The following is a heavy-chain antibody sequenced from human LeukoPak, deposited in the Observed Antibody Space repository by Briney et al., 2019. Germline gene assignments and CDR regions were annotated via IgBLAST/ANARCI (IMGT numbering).Heavy chain of an antibody. CDR3: ARSGYCSGASCYGEGIDY. Sequence: ASVKVSCKASGYTFTSYGITWVRQAPGQGLEWMGWINGYNGNTAYAQMLAGRFTMTTDTSTTTAYMELRGLRSDDTAVYYCARSGYCSGASCYGEGIDYWGQGILVTVSS. D-gene: IGHD2-2*01. V-gene: IGHV1-18*01. CDR2: INGYNGNT. J-gene: IGHJ4*02. CDR1: GYTFTSYG.